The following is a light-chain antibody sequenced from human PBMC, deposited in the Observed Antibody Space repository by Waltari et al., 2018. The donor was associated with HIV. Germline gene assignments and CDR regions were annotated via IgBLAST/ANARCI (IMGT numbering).Light chain of an antibody. CDR2: AAS. J-gene: IGKJ1*01. V-gene: IGKV1-39*01. Sequence: DIQMTQSPSSLSASVGDRVTITCRASQDIVNYVNWNQQKPGRDPKVLLYAASSLQSGAPSRFSGRRSGTDFNLTMSSQQPQDFATYGCQQSYSTSWTFDPATKVEI. CDR3: QQSYSTSWT. CDR1: QDIVNY.